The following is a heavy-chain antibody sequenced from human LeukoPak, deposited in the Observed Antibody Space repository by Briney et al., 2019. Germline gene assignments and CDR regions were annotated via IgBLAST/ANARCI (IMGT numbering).Heavy chain of an antibody. V-gene: IGHV1-18*01. CDR1: GYTFTSYD. CDR2: ISAYNGNT. J-gene: IGHJ4*02. CDR3: ARHVVVTATFDY. Sequence: ASVKVSCKASGYTFTSYDINWVRQAPGQGLEWMGWISAYNGNTNYAQKLQGRVTMTTDTSTSTAYMELRSLRSDDTAVYYCARHVVVTATFDYWGQGTLVTVSS. D-gene: IGHD2-21*02.